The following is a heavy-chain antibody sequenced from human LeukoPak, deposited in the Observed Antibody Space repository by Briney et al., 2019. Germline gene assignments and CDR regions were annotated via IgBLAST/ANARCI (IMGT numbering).Heavy chain of an antibody. CDR2: IWFDGSNK. CDR3: ASSAGALIDC. J-gene: IGHJ4*02. D-gene: IGHD6-19*01. V-gene: IGHV3-33*01. CDR1: GFTFSNYD. Sequence: GGSLRLSCAASGFTFSNYDMHWVRQAPGKGPEWVAVIWFDGSNKFYADSVKGRFTISRDNSKNTLYLQMNSLRAEDTAVYYCASSAGALIDCWGQGTLVIVSS.